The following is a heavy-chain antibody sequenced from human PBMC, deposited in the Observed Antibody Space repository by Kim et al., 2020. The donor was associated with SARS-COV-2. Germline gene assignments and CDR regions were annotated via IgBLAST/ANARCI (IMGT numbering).Heavy chain of an antibody. V-gene: IGHV4-59*13. Sequence: SETLSLTCTVSGGSISSYYWRWIRQPPGKGLDWIGYIYYSGSTNYNPSLKSRVTISVDTSKNQFSLKLSSVTAADTAVYYCARGESYGENYYYYGMDVWGQGTTVTVSS. CDR2: IYYSGST. CDR3: ARGESYGENYYYYGMDV. CDR1: GGSISSYY. J-gene: IGHJ6*02. D-gene: IGHD1-26*01.